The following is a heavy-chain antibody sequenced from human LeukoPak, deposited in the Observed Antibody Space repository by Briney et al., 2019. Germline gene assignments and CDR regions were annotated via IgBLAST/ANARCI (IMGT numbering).Heavy chain of an antibody. Sequence: PGGSLRLSCAASGFTFSSYAMHWVRQAPGKGLEWVAVISYDGSNKYYADSVKGRFTISRDNSKNTLYLQMNSLRAEDTAVYYCARGGGYGDPWAYWGQGTLSPSPQ. V-gene: IGHV3-30-3*01. CDR2: ISYDGSNK. J-gene: IGHJ4*02. D-gene: IGHD4-17*01. CDR3: ARGGGYGDPWAY. CDR1: GFTFSSYA.